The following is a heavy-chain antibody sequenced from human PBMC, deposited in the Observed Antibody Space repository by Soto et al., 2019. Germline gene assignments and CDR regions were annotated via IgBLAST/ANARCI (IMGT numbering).Heavy chain of an antibody. V-gene: IGHV3-21*01. D-gene: IGHD7-27*01. CDR3: ARLLGIGHEVFDY. Sequence: KPGGSLRLSCAASGFTFSSYSMNWVRQAPGKGLEWVSSISSSSSYIYYADSVKGRFTISRDNAKNSLYLQMNSLRAEDTAVYYCARLLGIGHEVFDYWGQGTLVTVSS. CDR2: ISSSSSYI. CDR1: GFTFSSYS. J-gene: IGHJ4*02.